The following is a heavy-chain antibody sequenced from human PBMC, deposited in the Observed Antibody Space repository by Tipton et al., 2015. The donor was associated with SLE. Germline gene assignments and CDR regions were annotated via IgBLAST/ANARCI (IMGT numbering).Heavy chain of an antibody. CDR2: IYYSGST. D-gene: IGHD1-26*01. CDR3: ARDLQPTYSGSYSGYYYYGMDV. V-gene: IGHV4-59*01. Sequence: TLSLTCTVSGGSISSYYWSWIRQPPGKGLEWIGYIYYSGSTNYNPSLKSRVTISVDTSKNQFSLKLSSVTAADTAVYYCARDLQPTYSGSYSGYYYYGMDVWGQGTTVTVSS. CDR1: GGSISSYY. J-gene: IGHJ6*02.